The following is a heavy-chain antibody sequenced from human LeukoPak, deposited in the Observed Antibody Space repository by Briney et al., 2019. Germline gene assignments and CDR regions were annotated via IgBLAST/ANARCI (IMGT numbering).Heavy chain of an antibody. J-gene: IGHJ3*02. V-gene: IGHV4-61*01. CDR2: IYYSGST. Sequence: SETLSLTCTVSGGSVSSGSYYWSWIRQPPGKGLEWIGYIYYSGSTNYDPSLKSRVTISVDTSKNQFSLKLSSVTAADTAVYYCARSRNLRSGYYGYAFDIWGQGTVVLVSS. CDR3: ARSRNLRSGYYGYAFDI. D-gene: IGHD3-22*01. CDR1: GGSVSSGSYY.